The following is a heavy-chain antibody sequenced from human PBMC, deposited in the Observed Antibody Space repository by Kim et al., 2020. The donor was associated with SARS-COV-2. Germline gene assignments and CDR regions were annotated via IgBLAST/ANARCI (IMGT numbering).Heavy chain of an antibody. D-gene: IGHD6-13*01. V-gene: IGHV3-30*04. CDR3: ARGWYSSSWSIGEAFDF. CDR2: ISDDANNK. Sequence: GGSLRLSCAASGFTFSDFAFHWVRQAPGNGLEWVAVISDDANNKYDAESVKSRFTISRDNSKNPLHFQMNSLRAEDTAVYYCARGWYSSSWSIGEAFDFGRQGTMVIVSS. J-gene: IGHJ3*01. CDR1: GFTFSDFA.